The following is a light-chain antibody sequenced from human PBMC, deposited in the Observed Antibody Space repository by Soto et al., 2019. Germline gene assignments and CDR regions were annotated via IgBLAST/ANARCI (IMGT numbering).Light chain of an antibody. CDR1: SSDVGAYNF. CDR3: CSYAGSRTFV. CDR2: EVS. V-gene: IGLV2-23*02. J-gene: IGLJ3*02. Sequence: QSALTQPASVSGSPGQSITISCTGTSSDVGAYNFVSWYQQFPGKAPKLMIYEVSNRPSGISHRFSGSKSDNTASLTISGLRAEDEAHYHCCSYAGSRTFVFGGGTKVTVL.